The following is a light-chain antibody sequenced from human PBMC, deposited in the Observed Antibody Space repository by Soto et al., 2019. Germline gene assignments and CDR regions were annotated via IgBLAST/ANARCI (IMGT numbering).Light chain of an antibody. CDR3: HQYGSSPWT. V-gene: IGKV3-20*01. Sequence: EIRLTQSPGTLSLSGGERTTLXXRDSQTVSSARLAWFQQKPGQAPRLXIYGASSRAPGIPDRFSGSGAETDFTLTITRLESEDFAVYSCHQYGSSPWTFGQGTKVDIK. CDR2: GAS. J-gene: IGKJ1*01. CDR1: QTVSSAR.